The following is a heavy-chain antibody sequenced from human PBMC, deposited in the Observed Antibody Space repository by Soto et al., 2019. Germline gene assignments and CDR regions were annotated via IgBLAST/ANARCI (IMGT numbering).Heavy chain of an antibody. Sequence: GESLKISCKGSGYSFTSYWITWVRQMPGKGLEWMGRIDPSDSYSSYSPSLQGHVTISADKSISTAYLQWSSLKASDTAMYFCAREYYYGSGRPVYHMDVWGQGTTVTVSS. CDR2: IDPSDSYS. V-gene: IGHV5-10-1*01. J-gene: IGHJ6*02. CDR3: AREYYYGSGRPVYHMDV. CDR1: GYSFTSYW. D-gene: IGHD3-10*01.